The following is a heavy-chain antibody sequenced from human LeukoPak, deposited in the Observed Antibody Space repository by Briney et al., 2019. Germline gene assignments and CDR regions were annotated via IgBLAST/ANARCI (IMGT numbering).Heavy chain of an antibody. CDR1: GFTVSSNY. D-gene: IGHD6-19*01. J-gene: IGHJ4*02. Sequence: GGSLRLSCAASGFTVSSNYMGWVRQAPGKGLEWLAVIYSGSSTYYADSVKGRFTISRDNSKNTLYLQMNSLRAEDTAVYYCARDRSSGWYMYDYWGQGTLVTVSS. CDR2: IYSGSST. CDR3: ARDRSSGWYMYDY. V-gene: IGHV3-53*01.